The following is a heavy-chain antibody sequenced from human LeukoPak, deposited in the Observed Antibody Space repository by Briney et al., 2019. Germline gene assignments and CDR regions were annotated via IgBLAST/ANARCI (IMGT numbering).Heavy chain of an antibody. CDR2: ISSSSSYI. CDR1: GFTFSSYS. Sequence: GGSLRLSCAASGFTFSSYSMNWVRQAPGKGLEWVSTISSSSSYIYYADSVKGRFTISRDNAKYSLYLQMNSLRAEDTAVYYCARDPEGDCCPYWGQGTLVTVSS. CDR3: ARDPEGDCCPY. D-gene: IGHD2-21*02. J-gene: IGHJ4*02. V-gene: IGHV3-21*01.